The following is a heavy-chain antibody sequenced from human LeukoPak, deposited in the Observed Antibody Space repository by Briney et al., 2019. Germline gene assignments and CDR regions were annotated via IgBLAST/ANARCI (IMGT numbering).Heavy chain of an antibody. CDR1: GYTFTGYY. V-gene: IGHV1-2*02. J-gene: IGHJ4*02. CDR3: ARPEGHLRYCSRTSCYPFDY. CDR2: INPDSGGT. Sequence: GASVKVSCKASGYTFTGYYMHWVRQAPGQGLEWMGWINPDSGGTNYAQKFQGRVTMTRDTSISTAYMELSRLRSDDTAVYYCARPEGHLRYCSRTSCYPFDYWGQGTLVTVSS. D-gene: IGHD2-2*01.